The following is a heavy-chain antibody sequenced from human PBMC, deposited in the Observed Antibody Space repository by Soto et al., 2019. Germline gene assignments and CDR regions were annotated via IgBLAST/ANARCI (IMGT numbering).Heavy chain of an antibody. CDR2: IYFIRSR. Sequence: QVQLQESGPGLVRPSQTLSVSCSVSGESINNGDYYWNWIRQYPDKRLQGIGYIYFIRSRFYAPSLRGRFAMSADTSNNPFSLILTHVTVVDTAIYYCARDRPLRDSGSPSFDPWGLGIQVTVSS. CDR1: GESINNGDYY. D-gene: IGHD3-10*01. J-gene: IGHJ5*02. CDR3: ARDRPLRDSGSPSFDP. V-gene: IGHV4-31*03.